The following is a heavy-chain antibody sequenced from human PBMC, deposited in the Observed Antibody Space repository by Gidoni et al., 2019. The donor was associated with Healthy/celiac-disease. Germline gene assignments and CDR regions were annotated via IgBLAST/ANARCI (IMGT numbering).Heavy chain of an antibody. D-gene: IGHD6-13*01. CDR3: ARGGSSSWSDWYFDL. V-gene: IGHV3-7*01. Sequence: VQLVESGGGLVQPGGSRRISCEASGFTISSYLMSWVRQAPGKGLECVANIKQDGSEKYYVDSVKGRFTISRANAKNSLYLQINSLRAEDTAVYYCARGGSSSWSDWYFDLWGRGTLVTVSS. J-gene: IGHJ2*01. CDR1: GFTISSYL. CDR2: IKQDGSEK.